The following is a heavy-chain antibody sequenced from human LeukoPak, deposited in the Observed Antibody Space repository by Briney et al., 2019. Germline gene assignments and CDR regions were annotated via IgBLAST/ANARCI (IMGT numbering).Heavy chain of an antibody. CDR3: ARGVSPYSSFDY. CDR1: GGTFSSYA. Sequence: ASVKVSCKASGGTFSSYAISLVRQAPGQGLEWMGGIIPIFGTANYAQKFQGRVTITADESTSTAYMELSSLRSEDTAVYYCARGVSPYSSFDYWGQGTLVTVSS. CDR2: IIPIFGTA. J-gene: IGHJ4*02. V-gene: IGHV1-69*13. D-gene: IGHD6-13*01.